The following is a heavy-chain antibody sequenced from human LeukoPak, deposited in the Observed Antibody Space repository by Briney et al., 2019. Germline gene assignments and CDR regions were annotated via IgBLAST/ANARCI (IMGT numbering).Heavy chain of an antibody. CDR3: TTAVRITGFDS. CDR1: GFTFSNAW. Sequence: GGSLRLSCATSGFTFSNAWMTWVRQAPGGGLEWGSLIKRKADGGTTDYAAPVKGRFTVSRNDSVNTLYLQMNSLKTEDTGVYYCTTAVRITGFDSWGQGALVTVSS. V-gene: IGHV3-15*01. CDR2: IKRKADGGTT. D-gene: IGHD3-16*01. J-gene: IGHJ4*02.